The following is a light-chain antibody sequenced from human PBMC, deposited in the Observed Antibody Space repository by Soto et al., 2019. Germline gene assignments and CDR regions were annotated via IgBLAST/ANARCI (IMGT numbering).Light chain of an antibody. V-gene: IGKV3-20*01. CDR1: QSVVNY. J-gene: IGKJ2*03. CDR3: HHYGNSLS. CDR2: GVS. Sequence: EVVLTQSPGTLSLSPGERATLSCRASQSVVNYLGWYQQKPGQAPRLLIYGVSSRATGIPDRFSGSGSGTYFTLTISRLEPEDFAVYYCHHYGNSLSFGQGTKLEIK.